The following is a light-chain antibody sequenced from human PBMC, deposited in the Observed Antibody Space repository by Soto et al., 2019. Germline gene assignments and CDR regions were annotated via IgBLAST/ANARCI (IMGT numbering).Light chain of an antibody. CDR3: CSYAGSSTFVV. J-gene: IGLJ2*01. Sequence: QSVLTQPASVSGSAGQSITISCTGTSSDVGSYNLVSWYQQHPGKAPKRMIYEVSKRPSGVSNRFSGSKSGNTASLTISGLQAEDEADYYCCSYAGSSTFVVFGGGTKLTVL. CDR2: EVS. CDR1: SSDVGSYNL. V-gene: IGLV2-23*02.